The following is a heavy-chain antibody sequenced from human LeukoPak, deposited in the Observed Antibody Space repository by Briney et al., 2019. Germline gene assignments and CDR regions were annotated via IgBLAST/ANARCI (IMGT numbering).Heavy chain of an antibody. CDR1: GGSISSYY. D-gene: IGHD5-18*01. CDR3: ARQDGRGYSYGYPSWFDP. Sequence: PSETLSLTCTVSGGSISSYYWSWIRQPPGKGLEWIGYIYYSGSTNYNPSLKSRVTISVDTSKNQFSLKLSSVTAADTAVYYCARQDGRGYSYGYPSWFDPWGQGTLVTVSS. J-gene: IGHJ5*02. V-gene: IGHV4-59*08. CDR2: IYYSGST.